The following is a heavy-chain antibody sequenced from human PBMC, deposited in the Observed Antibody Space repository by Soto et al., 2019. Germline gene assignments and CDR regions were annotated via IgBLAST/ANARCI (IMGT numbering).Heavy chain of an antibody. J-gene: IGHJ2*01. D-gene: IGHD3-22*01. V-gene: IGHV3-33*01. Sequence: QVQLVESGGGVVQPGRSLRLSCAASGFIFSNYGMHWVRQAPGKGLEWVAVIWYDGSHESYADSVKGRFTISRDNSKTTLFLQMNSLRAEDTAVYYCARDRYSYDSRAYQGVDWYFDLWGRGTLVTVSS. CDR2: IWYDGSHE. CDR3: ARDRYSYDSRAYQGVDWYFDL. CDR1: GFIFSNYG.